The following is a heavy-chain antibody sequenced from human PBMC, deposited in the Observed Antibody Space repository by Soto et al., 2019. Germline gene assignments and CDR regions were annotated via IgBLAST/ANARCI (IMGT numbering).Heavy chain of an antibody. D-gene: IGHD5-18*01. Sequence: ASVKVSCKASGGTFSSYAISWVRQAPGQGLEWMGGIIPIFGTANYAQKFQGRVTITADESTSTAYMELSSLRSEDTAVYYCAREKWIQLWLFDYWGQGTLVTVSS. V-gene: IGHV1-69*13. J-gene: IGHJ4*02. CDR3: AREKWIQLWLFDY. CDR1: GGTFSSYA. CDR2: IIPIFGTA.